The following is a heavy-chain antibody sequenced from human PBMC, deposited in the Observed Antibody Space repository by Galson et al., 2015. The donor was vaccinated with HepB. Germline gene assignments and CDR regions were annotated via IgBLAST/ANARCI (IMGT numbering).Heavy chain of an antibody. CDR3: AKDSGRMDV. D-gene: IGHD6-25*01. CDR2: IYYTGTT. CDR1: GGSITNRSYY. V-gene: IGHV4-39*06. J-gene: IGHJ6*02. Sequence: ETLSLTCTVSGGSITNRSYYWDWVRQPPGKGLEWIGAIYYTGTTFYNPSHKSPVTISVDTSRNQFTLTIASVTAADTAVYYCAKDSGRMDVWGRGTTVTVSS.